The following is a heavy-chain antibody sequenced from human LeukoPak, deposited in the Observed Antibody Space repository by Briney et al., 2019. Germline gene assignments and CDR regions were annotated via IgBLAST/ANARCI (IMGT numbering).Heavy chain of an antibody. CDR1: GGSISSYY. D-gene: IGHD3-22*01. J-gene: IGHJ4*02. CDR3: ARGTNYYDSSGYIGDFFDY. V-gene: IGHV4-59*01. Sequence: SETLSLTCTVSGGSISSYYWSWIRQPPGKGLEWIGYIYYSGSTNYNPSLKSRVTISVDTSKNQFSLKLSSVTAADTAVYYCARGTNYYDSSGYIGDFFDYWGQGTLVTVSP. CDR2: IYYSGST.